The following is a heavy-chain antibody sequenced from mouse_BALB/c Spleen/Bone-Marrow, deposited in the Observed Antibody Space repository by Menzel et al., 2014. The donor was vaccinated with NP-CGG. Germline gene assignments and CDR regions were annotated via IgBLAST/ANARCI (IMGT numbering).Heavy chain of an antibody. CDR2: INPYNDGT. V-gene: IGHV1-14*01. CDR3: ASSFGVYYAMDY. CDR1: GYTFTSYV. Sequence: VQLKESGPELVKPGASVKMSCKASGYTFTSYVMHWVKQKPGQGLEWIGYINPYNDGTKHNEKFKGKATLTSDKSSSTAYMELSCLTSEVSAVYYCASSFGVYYAMDYWGQGTSVTVSS. J-gene: IGHJ4*01.